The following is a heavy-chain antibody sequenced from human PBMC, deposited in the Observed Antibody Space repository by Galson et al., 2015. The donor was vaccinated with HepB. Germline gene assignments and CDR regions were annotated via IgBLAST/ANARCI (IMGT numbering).Heavy chain of an antibody. CDR3: ARFPHSSSWDDSYYYMDV. J-gene: IGHJ6*03. CDR1: GYTFTSYD. D-gene: IGHD6-13*01. Sequence: SVKVSCKASGYTFTSYDINWVRQATGQGLEWLGWMDPNSGNTGYAQKFQGRITMTRNTSISTAYMELRGLRSEDTAVYYCARFPHSSSWDDSYYYMDVWGKGTTVTVSS. CDR2: MDPNSGNT. V-gene: IGHV1-8*01.